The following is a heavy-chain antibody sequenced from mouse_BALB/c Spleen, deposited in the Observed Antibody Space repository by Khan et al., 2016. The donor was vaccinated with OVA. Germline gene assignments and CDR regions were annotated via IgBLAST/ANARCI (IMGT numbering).Heavy chain of an antibody. J-gene: IGHJ2*01. Sequence: VQLKESGPGLVKPSQSLSLTCTVTGYSITSGYGWNWIRQFPGNKLEWMGYISYSGSTNYNPSLKSRISITRDTSKNQFFLQLNSVTTEDTATYCCASTARIKYWGQGTTLTVSS. CDR3: ASTARIKY. CDR2: ISYSGST. D-gene: IGHD1-2*01. V-gene: IGHV3-2*02. CDR1: GYSITSGYG.